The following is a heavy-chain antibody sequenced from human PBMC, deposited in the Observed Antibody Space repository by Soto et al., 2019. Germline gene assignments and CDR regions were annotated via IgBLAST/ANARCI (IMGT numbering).Heavy chain of an antibody. CDR1: GGTLNSYT. CDR2: IIPILGIA. CDR3: ARDDAFDI. V-gene: IGHV1-69*04. J-gene: IGHJ3*02. Sequence: GASVKVSFKASGGTLNSYTINWVRQAPGQGLEWMGRIIPILGIANYAQKFQGRVTITADKSTSTAYMELSSLRSEDTAVYYCARDDAFDIWGQGTMVTVSS.